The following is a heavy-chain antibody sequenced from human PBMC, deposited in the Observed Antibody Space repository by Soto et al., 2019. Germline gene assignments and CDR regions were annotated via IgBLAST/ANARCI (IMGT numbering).Heavy chain of an antibody. CDR1: DSSIITSNS. CDR2: VYRTGST. V-gene: IGHV4-4*02. D-gene: IGHD6-13*01. Sequence: SETLFLSCAVSDSSIITSNSGSWVRQPPGKGLEWIGEVYRTGSTNYNPSLESRLTISVDKSKNQFSLKLTSVTAADTAVYYCARARATIAAAAIFDCWGQGTLVTVSS. CDR3: ARARATIAAAAIFDC. J-gene: IGHJ4*02.